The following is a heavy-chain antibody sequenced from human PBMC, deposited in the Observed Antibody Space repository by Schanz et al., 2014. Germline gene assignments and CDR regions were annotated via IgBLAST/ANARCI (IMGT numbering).Heavy chain of an antibody. CDR2: IKQDGSEK. D-gene: IGHD3-10*01. Sequence: EVRLVESGGGLVQPGGSLRLSCAASGFIFSNSWMSWVRQAPGKGLEWVANIKQDGSEKYYPDSVKGRFTISRDNSKNTLYLQMNSLRSEDTAVYYCARGPIPIQGVPMDFWGQGTLVTVSS. CDR3: ARGPIPIQGVPMDF. V-gene: IGHV3-7*04. CDR1: GFIFSNSW. J-gene: IGHJ4*02.